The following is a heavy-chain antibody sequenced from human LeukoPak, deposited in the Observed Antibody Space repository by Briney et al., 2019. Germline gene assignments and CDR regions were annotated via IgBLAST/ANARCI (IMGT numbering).Heavy chain of an antibody. V-gene: IGHV1-2*02. CDR3: TREGLGETHFGSGYRFDP. J-gene: IGHJ5*02. CDR1: GYTFTGYY. D-gene: IGHD3-3*02. CDR2: INPNSGGT. Sequence: ASVKVSCKASGYTFTGYYMHWVRQAPGQGLEWMGWINPNSGGTNYAQKFQGRVTMTRDTSISTAYMELSRRRSDDTAVYYCTREGLGETHFGSGYRFDPWGQGTLVTVSS.